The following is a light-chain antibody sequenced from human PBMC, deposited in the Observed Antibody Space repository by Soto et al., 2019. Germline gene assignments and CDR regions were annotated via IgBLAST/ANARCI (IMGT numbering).Light chain of an antibody. CDR1: QSVSSN. Sequence: EIVMTQSPATVSVSPGERATLSCRASQSVSSNLAWYQQKPGQAPRLLIYGASTRATGIPARFGGSGSGTEFALTISSLQSEDSAVYYCQQYHIWPLTFGGGTNVQIK. V-gene: IGKV3-15*01. J-gene: IGKJ4*01. CDR2: GAS. CDR3: QQYHIWPLT.